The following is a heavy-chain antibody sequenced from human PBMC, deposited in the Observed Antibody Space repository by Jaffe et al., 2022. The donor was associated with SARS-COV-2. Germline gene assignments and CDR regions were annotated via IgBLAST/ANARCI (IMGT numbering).Heavy chain of an antibody. V-gene: IGHV4-31*03. J-gene: IGHJ5*02. CDR2: IYYSGGN. Sequence: QVQLKESGPGLVKPSQTLSLTCSVSGDSISSGGYYWSWIRQHPGKGLEWIGYIYYSGGNRYNPSLQGRATISVETSKNQFSLRLNSVTAADTAIYYCGRVDDHPDSNWIDPWGQGTLVTVSS. CDR3: GRVDDHPDSNWIDP. D-gene: IGHD1-1*01. CDR1: GDSISSGGYY.